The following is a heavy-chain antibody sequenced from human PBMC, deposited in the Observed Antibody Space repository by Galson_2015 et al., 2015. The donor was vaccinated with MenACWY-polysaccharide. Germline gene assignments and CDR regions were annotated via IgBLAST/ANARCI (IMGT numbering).Heavy chain of an antibody. CDR2: IYFSASYA. Sequence: QSGAEVKKRGESLKISCKASGYSSTSDWIGWVRQMPGQGLEWMGLIYFSASYATYSPSFQGQVTISADKSITTAYLQWSSLKATDTAMYYCASPLGLWGQGTLV. CDR1: GYSSTSDW. J-gene: IGHJ4*02. V-gene: IGHV5-51*03. CDR3: ASPLGL.